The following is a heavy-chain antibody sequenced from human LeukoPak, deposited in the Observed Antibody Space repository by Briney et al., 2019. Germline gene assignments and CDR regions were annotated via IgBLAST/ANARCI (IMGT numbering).Heavy chain of an antibody. V-gene: IGHV1-69*06. CDR3: AGGRPLGYCSGGSCYHNFDY. Sequence: GASVTVSCKASGATFISYAMSWVRQAPGQGLEWMGGIIPIFGTANYAQKIQGRVTITADKSTSTAYMEVSSLRSEDTAVYYCAGGRPLGYCSGGSCYHNFDYWGQGTLVTVSS. J-gene: IGHJ4*02. CDR1: GATFISYA. CDR2: IIPIFGTA. D-gene: IGHD2-15*01.